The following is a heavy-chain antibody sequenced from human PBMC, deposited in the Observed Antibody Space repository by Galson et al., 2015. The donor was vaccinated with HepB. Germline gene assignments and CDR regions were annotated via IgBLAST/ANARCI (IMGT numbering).Heavy chain of an antibody. J-gene: IGHJ4*02. CDR1: GYTLTSSG. V-gene: IGHV1-3*01. CDR3: ARSPTVTTASDY. D-gene: IGHD4-17*01. Sequence: SVKVSCKASGYTLTSSGMHWVRQAPGQRLEWMGWINAGNGKTQYSQKFQGRVTITRDTSASTAYMELSSLRSEDTAVYYCARSPTVTTASDYWGQGTLVTVSS. CDR2: INAGNGKT.